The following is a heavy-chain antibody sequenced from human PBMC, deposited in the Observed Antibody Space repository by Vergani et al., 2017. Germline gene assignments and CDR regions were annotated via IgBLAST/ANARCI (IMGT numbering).Heavy chain of an antibody. CDR3: ASYKDIVVVPAAITDAFDI. V-gene: IGHV1-18*01. CDR2: ISAYNGNT. J-gene: IGHJ3*02. CDR1: GYTFTSYG. Sequence: QVQLVQSGAEVKKPGASVKVSCKASGYTFTSYGISWVRQAPGQGLEWMGWISAYNGNTNYAQKLQGRVTMTTDKSTSTAYMELSSLRSEDTAVYYCASYKDIVVVPAAITDAFDIWGQGTMVTVSS. D-gene: IGHD2-2*01.